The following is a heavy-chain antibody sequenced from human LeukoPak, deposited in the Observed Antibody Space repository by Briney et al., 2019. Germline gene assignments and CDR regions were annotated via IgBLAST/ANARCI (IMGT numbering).Heavy chain of an antibody. V-gene: IGHV3-23*01. Sequence: GGSLRLSCAASGFTFSTYAMSWVRQVPGKGLEWVSVISGSGISTYYADSVKGRFTISRDNSKNTLYLQMNSLRAEDTAVYYCAKGSMVRGFDPWGQGTLVTVSS. CDR2: ISGSGIST. CDR1: GFTFSTYA. D-gene: IGHD3-10*01. J-gene: IGHJ5*02. CDR3: AKGSMVRGFDP.